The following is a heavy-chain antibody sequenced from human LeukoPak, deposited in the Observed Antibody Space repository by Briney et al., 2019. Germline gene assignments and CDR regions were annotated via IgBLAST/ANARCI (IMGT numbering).Heavy chain of an antibody. CDR1: GGTFSSYA. V-gene: IGHV1-69*05. CDR2: IIPIFGTA. Sequence: SVKVSCKASGGTFSSYAISWVRQAPGQGLEWMGGIIPIFGTANYAQKFQGRVTITTDESTSTAYMELSSLRSEDTAVHYCARRSPYYGGNTDAFDIWGQGTMVTVSS. D-gene: IGHD4-23*01. J-gene: IGHJ3*02. CDR3: ARRSPYYGGNTDAFDI.